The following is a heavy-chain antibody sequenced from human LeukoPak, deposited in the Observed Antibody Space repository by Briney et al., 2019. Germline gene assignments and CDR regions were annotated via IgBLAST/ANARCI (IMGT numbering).Heavy chain of an antibody. J-gene: IGHJ4*02. CDR3: ARTYYYDSSGYYFGHFDY. V-gene: IGHV4-59*06. Sequence: PSETLSLTCTVSGDSISTYYWSWIRQHPGKGLEWIGYIYYSGSTYYNPSLKSRVTISVDTSKNQFSLKLSSVTAADTAVYYCARTYYYDSSGYYFGHFDYWGQGTLVTVSS. CDR1: GDSISTYY. CDR2: IYYSGST. D-gene: IGHD3-22*01.